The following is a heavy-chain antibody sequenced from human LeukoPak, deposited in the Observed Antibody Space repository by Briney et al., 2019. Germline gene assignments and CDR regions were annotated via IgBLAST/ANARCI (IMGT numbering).Heavy chain of an antibody. CDR3: ARYRGKTTVSSLDWFDP. CDR2: IYYSGST. CDR1: GGSISSYY. D-gene: IGHD4-11*01. V-gene: IGHV4-59*01. Sequence: SETLSLTCTVSGGSISSYYWSWIRQPPGKGLEWIGYIYYSGSTKYNPSLKSRVTISVDTSKNQFSLKLSSVSAADTAVYYCARYRGKTTVSSLDWFDPWGQGTLVTVSS. J-gene: IGHJ5*02.